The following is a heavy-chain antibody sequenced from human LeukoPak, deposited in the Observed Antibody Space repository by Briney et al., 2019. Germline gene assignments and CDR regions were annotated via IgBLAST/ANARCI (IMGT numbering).Heavy chain of an antibody. J-gene: IGHJ4*02. CDR2: IWYDGSNK. CDR3: AKRGYSYGQFDY. V-gene: IGHV3-33*06. Sequence: GGSLRLSCAASGFTFSSYGMHWVSQAPGKGLEWVAVIWYDGSNKYYADSVKGRFTISRDNSKNTLYLQMNSLRAEDTAVYYCAKRGYSYGQFDYWGQGTLVTVSS. CDR1: GFTFSSYG. D-gene: IGHD5-18*01.